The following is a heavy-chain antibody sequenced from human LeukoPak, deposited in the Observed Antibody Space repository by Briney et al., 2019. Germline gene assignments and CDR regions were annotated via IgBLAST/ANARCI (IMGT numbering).Heavy chain of an antibody. Sequence: PGGSLRLSCAASGFTFSRHGMHWVRQAPGKGLEWVAVIWHDRSNQYYGDSVKGRFTISRDNSENTLYLQMNSLRVEDTAVYYCAKDWEGYTNDLDYWGQGTLVTVSS. D-gene: IGHD2-8*01. J-gene: IGHJ4*02. CDR1: GFTFSRHG. V-gene: IGHV3-33*06. CDR3: AKDWEGYTNDLDY. CDR2: IWHDRSNQ.